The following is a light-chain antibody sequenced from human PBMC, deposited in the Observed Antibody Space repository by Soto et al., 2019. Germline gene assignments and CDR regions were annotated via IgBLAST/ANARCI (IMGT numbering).Light chain of an antibody. J-gene: IGLJ2*01. Sequence: QTVVTQPPSASGTPGQRVTMSCSGSSSNIGSNTIFWYQQLPGTAPKLLIYSNNQRSSGVPDRFSGSKSGSSASLAISGLQSEDEATYYCAAWDDSLVSVVFGGGTKVTVL. CDR3: AAWDDSLVSVV. CDR1: SSNIGSNT. CDR2: SNN. V-gene: IGLV1-44*01.